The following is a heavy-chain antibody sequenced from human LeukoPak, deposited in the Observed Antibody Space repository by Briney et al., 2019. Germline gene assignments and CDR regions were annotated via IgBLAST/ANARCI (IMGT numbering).Heavy chain of an antibody. CDR3: ARLTRLSTSPDRYYLDY. CDR2: IYTSGGT. D-gene: IGHD6-6*01. V-gene: IGHV4-4*09. Sequence: SEPLSLTCTVSGDSISGYYWSWIRQPPGKGLEWIGYIYTSGGTNYIPSLKGRVTISIDTSKNQSSLKLSSVTAADSAVYYCARLTRLSTSPDRYYLDYWGQGTLVTVSS. CDR1: GDSISGYY. J-gene: IGHJ4*02.